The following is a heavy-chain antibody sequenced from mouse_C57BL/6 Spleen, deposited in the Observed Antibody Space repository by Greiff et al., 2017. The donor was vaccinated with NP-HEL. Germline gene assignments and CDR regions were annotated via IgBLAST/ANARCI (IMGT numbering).Heavy chain of an antibody. J-gene: IGHJ3*01. Sequence: VQLQQSGAELVKPGASVKLSCKASGYTFTSYWMQWVKQRPGQGLEWIGEIDPSDSYTNYNQKFKGKATLTVDTSSSTAYMQLSSLTSEDSAVYYCALRSHFAYWGQGTLVTVSA. CDR1: GYTFTSYW. V-gene: IGHV1-50*01. CDR3: ALRSHFAY. CDR2: IDPSDSYT.